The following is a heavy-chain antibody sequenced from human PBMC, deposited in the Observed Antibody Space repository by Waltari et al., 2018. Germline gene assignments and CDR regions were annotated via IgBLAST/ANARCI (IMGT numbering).Heavy chain of an antibody. J-gene: IGHJ4*02. CDR2: ITPIFDTT. CDR1: GGTFTRDT. CDR3: TYEHQLRKRGGGFDY. Sequence: QVQLVQSVAEVKNPGSSLKVSCTASGGTFTRDTISWVRQAPGEGREWMGRITPIFDTTNYAKKVQGRVTITADKSTSTAYMELSSLRSEDTSMYYCTYEHQLRKRGGGFDYWGQGTLVTVSS. D-gene: IGHD2-2*01. V-gene: IGHV1-69*08.